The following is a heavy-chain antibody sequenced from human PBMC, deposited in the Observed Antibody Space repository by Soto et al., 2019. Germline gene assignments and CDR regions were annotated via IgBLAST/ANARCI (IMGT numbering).Heavy chain of an antibody. CDR3: AKGGWLDD. CDR2: ISVSGDKT. V-gene: IGHV3-23*01. J-gene: IGHJ4*02. D-gene: IGHD5-12*01. Sequence: EVHLLESGGDLVQPGGSLRLSCAASGFSFTAYIMSWFRQAPGQGLEWVSAISVSGDKTYYADSVKGGFTISRDDAKNTLYLQLNSLRVDDTAIYYCAKGGWLDDCGQGTLVTVSS. CDR1: GFSFTAYI.